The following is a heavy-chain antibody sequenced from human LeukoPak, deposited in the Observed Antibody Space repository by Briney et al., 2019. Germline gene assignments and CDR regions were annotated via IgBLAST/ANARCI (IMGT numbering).Heavy chain of an antibody. CDR2: ISSSGSTI. CDR1: GFTFSSYE. J-gene: IGHJ4*02. CDR3: ARDGDFRYFDY. Sequence: PGGSLRLSCAASGFTFSSYEMNWVRQAPGKGLEWVSYISSSGSTIYYADSVKGRFTISRDNAKNSLYLQMNSLRAEDTAVYYCARDGDFRYFDYWGQGTLVTVSP. V-gene: IGHV3-48*03. D-gene: IGHD3-9*01.